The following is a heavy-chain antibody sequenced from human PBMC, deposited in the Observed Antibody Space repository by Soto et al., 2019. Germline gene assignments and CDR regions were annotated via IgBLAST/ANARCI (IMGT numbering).Heavy chain of an antibody. CDR1: GYTFTGYA. D-gene: IGHD4-17*01. J-gene: IGHJ4*02. Sequence: QVQLVQSGAEVKKPGASVKVACRTSGYTFTGYAFSWVRQAPGQGLEWMGWISAYNGNTKYAQRFQDRLTMATDASTSTAYMELRSLTSDDTALYYCAGCSTGYGDYGLSLGYWGQGTLVTVSS. CDR2: ISAYNGNT. CDR3: AGCSTGYGDYGLSLGY. V-gene: IGHV1-18*01.